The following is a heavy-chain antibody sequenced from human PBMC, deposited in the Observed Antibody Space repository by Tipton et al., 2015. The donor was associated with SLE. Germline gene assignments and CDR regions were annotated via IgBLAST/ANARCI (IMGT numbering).Heavy chain of an antibody. J-gene: IGHJ5*02. CDR2: IYYSGST. CDR1: GVSISSHY. CDR3: AGSISWSPNWFDP. D-gene: IGHD2-2*01. Sequence: TLSLTCTVSGVSISSHYWTWIRQPPGKGLEWIGYIYYSGSTYYNPSLKSRVTISIDTSKNQFSLSLSSVTAADTAVYYCAGSISWSPNWFDPWGLGTLVTVSS. V-gene: IGHV4-59*11.